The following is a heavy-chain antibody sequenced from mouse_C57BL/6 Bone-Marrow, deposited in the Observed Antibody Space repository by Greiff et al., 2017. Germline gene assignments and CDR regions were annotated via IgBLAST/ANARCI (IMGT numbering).Heavy chain of an antibody. CDR3: ARSRAYYGYDGGAFDY. Sequence: QVQLKESGPELVKPGASVKISCKASGYTFTDYYINWVKQRPGQGLEWIGWIFPGSGSTYYNEKVKGKATLTVEKSYNTAYMLLSILTSEDSAVYFWARSRAYYGYDGGAFDYWGQGTTLTVSS. CDR2: IFPGSGST. D-gene: IGHD2-9*01. V-gene: IGHV1-75*01. J-gene: IGHJ2*01. CDR1: GYTFTDYY.